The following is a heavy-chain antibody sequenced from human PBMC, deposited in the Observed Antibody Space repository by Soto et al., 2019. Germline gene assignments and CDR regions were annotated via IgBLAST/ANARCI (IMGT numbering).Heavy chain of an antibody. V-gene: IGHV1-69*02. D-gene: IGHD2-15*01. Sequence: QVQLVQSGAEVKKPGSSVKVSCKASGGTFSSYTISWVRQAPGQGLEWMGRIIPILGIANYAQKFQGRVTITAGKSTITAYIELGSLRAEDTAGYCCASVGYCSGCSCCSRLWDFVYWGQGSLVTVSS. CDR3: ASVGYCSGCSCCSRLWDFVY. CDR2: IIPILGIA. CDR1: GGTFSSYT. J-gene: IGHJ4*02.